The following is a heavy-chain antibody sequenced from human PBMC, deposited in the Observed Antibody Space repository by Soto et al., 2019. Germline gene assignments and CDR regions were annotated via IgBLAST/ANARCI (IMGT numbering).Heavy chain of an antibody. J-gene: IGHJ4*02. V-gene: IGHV4-31*03. Sequence: QVQLQESGPGLVEPSQTLSLTCTVSGGSISSGGYYWSWVRQHPGKGLEWIGYIYNSVSTYYKPSLNSRVSISVDKSKNQFSLKLSSVTAADTAVHYCSRDPQYWGQGTLVTVSS. CDR3: SRDPQY. CDR2: IYNSVST. CDR1: GGSISSGGYY.